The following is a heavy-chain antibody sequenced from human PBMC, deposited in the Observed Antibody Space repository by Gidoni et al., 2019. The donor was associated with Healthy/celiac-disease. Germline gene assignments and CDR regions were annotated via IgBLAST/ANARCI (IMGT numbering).Heavy chain of an antibody. CDR3: ARDRGYSSGWLDAFDI. CDR1: GGSISSGDYY. D-gene: IGHD6-19*01. V-gene: IGHV4-30-4*01. J-gene: IGHJ3*02. CDR2: IYYSGST. Sequence: QVQLQESGPGLVKPSQTLSLTCTVSGGSISSGDYYWSWIRQPPGKGLEWIGYIYYSGSTYYNPSLKSRVTISVDTSKNQFSLKLSSVTAADTAVYYCARDRGYSSGWLDAFDIWGQGTMVTVSS.